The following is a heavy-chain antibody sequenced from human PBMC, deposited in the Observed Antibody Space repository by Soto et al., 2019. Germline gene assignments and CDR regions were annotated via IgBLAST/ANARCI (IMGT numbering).Heavy chain of an antibody. D-gene: IGHD5-18*01. CDR2: ISTTGRYI. J-gene: IGHJ4*02. V-gene: IGHV3-21*01. CDR3: AAGTDTAMEQGADY. CDR1: GFTFSDHS. Sequence: GGSLRLSCAASGFTFSDHSMNWVRQAPGKGLEWVSSISTTGRYIYYADSMAGRFTISRDNAKNSLYLQINSLRVEDTAVYYCAAGTDTAMEQGADYWGQGTLVTVSS.